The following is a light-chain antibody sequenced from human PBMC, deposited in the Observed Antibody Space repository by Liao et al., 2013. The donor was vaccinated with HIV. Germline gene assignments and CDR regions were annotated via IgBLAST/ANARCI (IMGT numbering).Light chain of an antibody. CDR1: KLGDKY. CDR2: YDG. Sequence: SYELTQPPSVSVSPGQTASITCSGDKLGDKYACWYQQKPGQSPVLVIYYDGDRPSGIPERFSGSNSGNTATLTISRVEAGDEADYYCHVWDSSSDHSVFGGGTKLTVL. CDR3: HVWDSSSDHSV. J-gene: IGLJ3*02. V-gene: IGLV3-1*01.